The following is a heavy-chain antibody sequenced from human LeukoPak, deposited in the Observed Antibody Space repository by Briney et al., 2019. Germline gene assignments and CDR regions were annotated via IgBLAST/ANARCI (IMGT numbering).Heavy chain of an antibody. CDR2: IYYSGST. D-gene: IGHD3-22*01. V-gene: IGHV4-61*05. Sequence: SETLSLTCTVSGGSISSSSYYWSWIRQPPGKGLEWIGYIYYSGSTNYNPSLKSRVTISVDTSKNQFSLKLSSVTAADTAVYYCAARIVVIGAFDIWGQGTMVTVSS. J-gene: IGHJ3*02. CDR3: AARIVVIGAFDI. CDR1: GGSISSSSYY.